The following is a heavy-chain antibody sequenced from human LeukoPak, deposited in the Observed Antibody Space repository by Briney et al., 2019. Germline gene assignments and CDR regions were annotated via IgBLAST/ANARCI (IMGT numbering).Heavy chain of an antibody. CDR3: ARGGEYYDYVWGSYRAKFRKRVFDY. D-gene: IGHD3-16*02. CDR2: IYTSGST. V-gene: IGHV4-4*07. Sequence: SETLSLTCTVSGGSISSYYWSWIRQPAGKGLEWIGRIYTSGSTNYNPSLKSRVTISVDTSKNQFSLKLSSVTAADTAVYYCARGGEYYDYVWGSYRAKFRKRVFDYWGQGTLVTVSS. CDR1: GGSISSYY. J-gene: IGHJ4*02.